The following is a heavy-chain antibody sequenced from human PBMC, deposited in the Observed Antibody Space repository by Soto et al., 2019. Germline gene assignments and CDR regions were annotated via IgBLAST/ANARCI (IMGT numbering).Heavy chain of an antibody. Sequence: TSETLSLTCTVSGGSISSGGYYWSWIRQHPGKGLEWIGYIYYSGSTYYNQSLKSRVTISVDTSKNQFYLKLSSVTAADTAVYYCARSQYYGSGSYYTEPHFDYWGQGTLVTVSS. D-gene: IGHD3-10*01. CDR1: GGSISSGGYY. CDR3: ARSQYYGSGSYYTEPHFDY. CDR2: IYYSGST. J-gene: IGHJ4*02. V-gene: IGHV4-31*03.